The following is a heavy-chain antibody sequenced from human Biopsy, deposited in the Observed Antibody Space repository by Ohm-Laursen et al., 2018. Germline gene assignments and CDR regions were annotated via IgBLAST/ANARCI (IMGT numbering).Heavy chain of an antibody. Sequence: SLRLSCAAPGFIFSDYYMSWIRQAPGKGLEWVSNINSVGTIYYAYSVRGRFTISRDNAKNSLYLQMNSLTVEATGVYYCARDGAGSYHDYWGQGTLVTVSS. D-gene: IGHD3-10*01. J-gene: IGHJ4*02. CDR2: INSVGTI. V-gene: IGHV3-11*01. CDR3: ARDGAGSYHDY. CDR1: GFIFSDYY.